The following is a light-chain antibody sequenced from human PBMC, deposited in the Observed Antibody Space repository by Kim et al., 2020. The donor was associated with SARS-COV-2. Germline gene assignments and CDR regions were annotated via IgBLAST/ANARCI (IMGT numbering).Light chain of an antibody. CDR1: QDINTW. CDR2: GAS. J-gene: IGKJ1*01. Sequence: ASVGERVTITCRASQDINTWLGWYQQKPGKAPKLLIYGASNLQSGVPSRFSGSGSGTDFTLTISRLQPDDCATYYCQQANSFPPWTFGQGTKVDI. V-gene: IGKV1-12*01. CDR3: QQANSFPPWT.